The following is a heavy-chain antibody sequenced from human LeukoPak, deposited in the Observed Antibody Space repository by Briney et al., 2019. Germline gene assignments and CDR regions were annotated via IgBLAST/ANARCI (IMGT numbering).Heavy chain of an antibody. CDR3: ARDQGIVGVLNWFDP. V-gene: IGHV3-30-3*01. CDR1: GFTFSSYV. D-gene: IGHD1-26*01. CDR2: ISYDGSNK. J-gene: IGHJ5*02. Sequence: GRSLRLSCAASGFTFSSYVMHWVRQAPGEGMEWVAVISYDGSNKYYADSVKGRFTISRDNSKNTLYLQMNSLRAEDTAVYYCARDQGIVGVLNWFDPWGQGTLVTVSS.